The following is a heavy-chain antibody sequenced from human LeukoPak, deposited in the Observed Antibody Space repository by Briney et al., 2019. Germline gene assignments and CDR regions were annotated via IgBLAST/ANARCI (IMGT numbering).Heavy chain of an antibody. CDR3: ARDWDYYDNSGYYFEY. CDR1: GFTFSRYW. D-gene: IGHD3-22*01. CDR2: ISQDGTQK. J-gene: IGHJ4*02. V-gene: IGHV3-7*05. Sequence: GGSLRLSCAASGFTFSRYWMSWVRQAPGKGLEWVANISQDGTQKYDVDSVKGRFTISRDNAKNSLSLQMNSLRAEDTAVYYCARDWDYYDNSGYYFEYWGQGTLVTVSS.